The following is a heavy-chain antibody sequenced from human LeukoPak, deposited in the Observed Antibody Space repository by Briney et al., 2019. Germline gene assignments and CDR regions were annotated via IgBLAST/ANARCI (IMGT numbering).Heavy chain of an antibody. J-gene: IGHJ4*02. V-gene: IGHV1-58*02. D-gene: IGHD1-26*01. Sequence: SVKDSCKASGYTFTSYGISWVRQAPGQGLEWMGWIVVGSGNTNYAQKFQERVTITRDMSTSTAYMELSSLRSEDTAVYYCAAETGTSGSYGDYWGQGTLVTVSS. CDR2: IVVGSGNT. CDR3: AAETGTSGSYGDY. CDR1: GYTFTSYG.